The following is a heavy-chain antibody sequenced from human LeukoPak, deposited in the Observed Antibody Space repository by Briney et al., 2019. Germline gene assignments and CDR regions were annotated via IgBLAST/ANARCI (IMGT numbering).Heavy chain of an antibody. V-gene: IGHV3-43*02. J-gene: IGHJ6*04. D-gene: IGHD3-3*01. CDR2: ISGDGGST. CDR1: GFTFDDYV. Sequence: GGSLRLSCVASGFTFDDYVMHWVRQVPGRGLEWVSLISGDGGSTFYADSVKGRFTISRDNSKNSLYLQMNSLRTEDTALYYCANSDDSWSSNYGRMDVWGKGTTVTVSS. CDR3: ANSDDSWSSNYGRMDV.